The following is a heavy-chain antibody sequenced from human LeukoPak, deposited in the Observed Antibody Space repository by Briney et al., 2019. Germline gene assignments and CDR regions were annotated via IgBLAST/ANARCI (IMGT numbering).Heavy chain of an antibody. CDR2: IFYSGST. Sequence: SETLSLTCTVSGGSISSGGYYWSWIRQHPGKGLEWIGYIFYSGSTFYNPTLKSRVTISVDTSKNQFSLKLSSVTAADTAVYYCARGQDYGGKRNWFAPWGQGTLVTVSS. D-gene: IGHD4-23*01. V-gene: IGHV4-31*03. CDR3: ARGQDYGGKRNWFAP. CDR1: GGSISSGGYY. J-gene: IGHJ5*02.